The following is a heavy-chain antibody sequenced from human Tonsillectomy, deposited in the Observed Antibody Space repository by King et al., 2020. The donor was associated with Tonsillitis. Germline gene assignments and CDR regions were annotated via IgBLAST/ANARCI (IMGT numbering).Heavy chain of an antibody. Sequence: HVQLVESGGGVVQPGRSLRLSCAASGFTFSGYAMHWVRQAPGKGLEWVAIISYDGRNKHYADSVTGRFTISRDNSKNTLFLQMNSLRGEDTAVYYCARAFGSTVTTRNYFDYWGQGTLVTVSS. CDR3: ARAFGSTVTTRNYFDY. D-gene: IGHD4-17*01. CDR2: ISYDGRNK. J-gene: IGHJ4*02. V-gene: IGHV3-30*04. CDR1: GFTFSGYA.